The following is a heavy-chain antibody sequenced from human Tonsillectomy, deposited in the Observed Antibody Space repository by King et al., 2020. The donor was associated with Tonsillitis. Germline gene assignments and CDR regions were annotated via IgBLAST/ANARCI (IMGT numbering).Heavy chain of an antibody. CDR3: ARGRRSGWYNY. D-gene: IGHD6-19*01. V-gene: IGHV4-34*01. CDR1: GGSFSGYY. Sequence: VQLQQWGAGLLKPSETLSLTCAVYGGSFSGYYWSWIRQPPGKGLEWIGEMNHSGSTNYNPSLKSRVTISVDTSKNQFSLKLSSVTAADTAVYYCARGRRSGWYNYWGQGTLVTVSS. J-gene: IGHJ4*02. CDR2: MNHSGST.